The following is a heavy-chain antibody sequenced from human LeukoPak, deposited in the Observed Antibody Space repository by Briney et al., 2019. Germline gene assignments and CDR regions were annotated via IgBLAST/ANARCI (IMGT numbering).Heavy chain of an antibody. CDR2: IKQDGSEK. Sequence: GGSPILFCAAPGFSSRNAWMRWGRPGPGGGLEWVANIKQDGSEKYYVDSVKGRFTISRDNAKNSLYLQMNSLRAEDTAVYYCARERGYVGWGQGTLVTVSS. CDR3: ARERGYVG. V-gene: IGHV3-7*01. CDR1: GFSSRNAW. J-gene: IGHJ4*02. D-gene: IGHD5-12*01.